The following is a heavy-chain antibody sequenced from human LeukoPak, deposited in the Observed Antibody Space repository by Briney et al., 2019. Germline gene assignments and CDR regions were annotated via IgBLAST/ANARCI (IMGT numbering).Heavy chain of an antibody. CDR2: MKSKPEGGTT. J-gene: IGHJ5*02. CDR1: GFTFSNYW. V-gene: IGHV3-15*01. Sequence: GGSLRLSCEGSGFTFSNYWMGWVRQAPGKGLEWVGLMKSKPEGGTTFYAAPVRGRFTISRDDSRNTLYLQMTSLTIGDTGVYYCTTGNPWGQGTLVTVSS. CDR3: TTGNP.